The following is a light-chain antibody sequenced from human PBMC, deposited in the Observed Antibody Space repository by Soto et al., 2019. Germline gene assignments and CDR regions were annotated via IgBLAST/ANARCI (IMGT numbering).Light chain of an antibody. Sequence: IQITQSPSSVSASVGDRVTITCRASQGVSSWLAWYQQKPGKAPRLLIYAASFLHRGVPSRFSGSGSGSDFTLTISSLQPDDFATYYCQQASSFPLTFGGGTKVDMK. CDR1: QGVSSW. CDR3: QQASSFPLT. V-gene: IGKV1-12*01. CDR2: AAS. J-gene: IGKJ4*01.